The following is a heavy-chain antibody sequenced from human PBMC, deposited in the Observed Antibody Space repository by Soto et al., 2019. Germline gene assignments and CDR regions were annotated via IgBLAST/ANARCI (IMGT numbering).Heavy chain of an antibody. CDR3: ARVRRIAVAGTYYYYYGMDV. V-gene: IGHV1-8*01. D-gene: IGHD6-19*01. Sequence: QVQLVQSGAEVKKPGASVKVSCKASGYTFTSYDINWVRQATGQGLEWMGWMNPNSGNTGYAQKFQGRVTMTRNTSISTAYMELSSLRSEDTAVYYCARVRRIAVAGTYYYYYGMDVWGQGTTVTVSS. CDR1: GYTFTSYD. J-gene: IGHJ6*02. CDR2: MNPNSGNT.